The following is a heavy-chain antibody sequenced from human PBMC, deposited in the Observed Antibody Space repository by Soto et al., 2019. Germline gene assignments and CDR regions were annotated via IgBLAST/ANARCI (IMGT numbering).Heavy chain of an antibody. V-gene: IGHV4-31*03. CDR3: ARDRGGYGGYDY. D-gene: IGHD5-12*01. J-gene: IGHJ4*02. CDR1: AGSISSGGYY. Sequence: QVQLQESGPGLVKPSQTLSLTCSVSAGSISSGGYYWNWIRQHPGTGLERIGYIYHSGGTYSSPSLRSRVTISVDTSQNHFSLKLGAVTAADTAVDYCARDRGGYGGYDYWGQGTLVTVSS. CDR2: IYHSGGT.